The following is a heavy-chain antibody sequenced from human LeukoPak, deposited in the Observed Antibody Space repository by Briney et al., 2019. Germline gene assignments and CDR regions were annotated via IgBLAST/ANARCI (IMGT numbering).Heavy chain of an antibody. Sequence: GGSLRLSCAASGFTVSSNYMTWVRQAPGMGLEWVSALTYSGGNTYYAASVKGRFTISRDNSKNTLYLQMNSLRAEDTAVYYCAKAREDTYYYDSSGYYFATPLDYWGQGTLVTVSS. CDR2: LTYSGGNT. CDR3: AKAREDTYYYDSSGYYFATPLDY. D-gene: IGHD3-22*01. J-gene: IGHJ4*02. CDR1: GFTVSSNY. V-gene: IGHV3-23*01.